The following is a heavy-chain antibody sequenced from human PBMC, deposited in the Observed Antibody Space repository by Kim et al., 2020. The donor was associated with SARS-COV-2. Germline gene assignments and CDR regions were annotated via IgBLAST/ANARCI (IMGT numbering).Heavy chain of an antibody. V-gene: IGHV1-2*02. CDR2: INPNSGGT. D-gene: IGHD6-6*01. Sequence: ASVKVSCKASGYTFTGYYMHWVRQAPGQGLEWMGWINPNSGGTNYAQKFQGRVTMTRDTSISTAYMELSRLRSDDTAVYYCARDEYSSSPPLGYWGQGTLVTVSS. CDR3: ARDEYSSSPPLGY. J-gene: IGHJ4*02. CDR1: GYTFTGYY.